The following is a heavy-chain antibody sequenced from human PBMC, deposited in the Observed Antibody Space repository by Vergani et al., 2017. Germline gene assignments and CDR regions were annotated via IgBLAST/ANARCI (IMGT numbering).Heavy chain of an antibody. Sequence: EVRLLESGGGLVQPGGSLRLSCAASSFSVSSHYMTWVRPAPGKGLEWVSTINIGGRTSYADSVKGRLTLTRDDSKNTLHLQMNSLRPEDTAVYYCARGMTTETTDLDGFDIWGQGTMVSVSS. CDR1: SFSVSSHY. CDR2: INIGGRT. CDR3: ARGMTTETTDLDGFDI. D-gene: IGHD4-17*01. V-gene: IGHV3-66*02. J-gene: IGHJ3*02.